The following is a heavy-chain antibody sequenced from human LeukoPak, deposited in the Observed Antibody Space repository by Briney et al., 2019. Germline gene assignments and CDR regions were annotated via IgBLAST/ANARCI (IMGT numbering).Heavy chain of an antibody. CDR2: ISYDGSNK. V-gene: IGHV3-30-3*01. CDR3: ARDPDEGGSGWSNDAFDI. Sequence: GGSLRLSCAASGFTFSSYAMHWVRQAPGKGLEWVAVISYDGSNKYYADSVKGRFTISRDNSKNTLYLQMNSLRVEDTAVYYCARDPDEGGSGWSNDAFDIWGQGTMVTVSS. CDR1: GFTFSSYA. D-gene: IGHD6-19*01. J-gene: IGHJ3*02.